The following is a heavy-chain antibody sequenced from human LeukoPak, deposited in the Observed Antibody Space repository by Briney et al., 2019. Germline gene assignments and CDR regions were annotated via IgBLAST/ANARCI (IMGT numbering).Heavy chain of an antibody. CDR3: ARGPIIDIAIVPTADEYYYMDV. CDR1: GYTFTSYG. J-gene: IGHJ6*03. V-gene: IGHV1-18*01. CDR2: ISAYNGNT. Sequence: GASVKVPCKASGYTFTSYGITWVRQAPGQGLEWMGCISAYNGNTNYAQKLQGRVTMTTDRSTSTAYMELRSLRSDDTAVYYCARGPIIDIAIVPTADEYYYMDVWGKGTTVTISS. D-gene: IGHD2-2*01.